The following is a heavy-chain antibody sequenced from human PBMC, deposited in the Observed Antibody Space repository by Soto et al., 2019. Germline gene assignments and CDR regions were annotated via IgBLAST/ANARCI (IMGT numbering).Heavy chain of an antibody. CDR3: ARGPPLGY. CDR2: IYYSGST. Sequence: SVTLTLTCTVSGRSIGSGGYHWSWIRQHPWKGLEWIGYIYYSGSTYYNPSLKSRVTISGDTSKNQFSLKRSSVTAADTAVYYCARGPPLGYWGQGTQVT. J-gene: IGHJ4*02. CDR1: GRSIGSGGYH. V-gene: IGHV4-31*03.